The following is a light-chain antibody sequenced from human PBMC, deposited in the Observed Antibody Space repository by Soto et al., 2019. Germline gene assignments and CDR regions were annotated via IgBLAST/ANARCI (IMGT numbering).Light chain of an antibody. CDR1: SSNIGTSS. J-gene: IGLJ1*01. V-gene: IGLV1-44*01. CDR3: AAWDDSLNGDV. CDR2: TTD. Sequence: QSALTQPHSASGTPGQRVTISCSGSSSNIGTSSVHWFQQLPGTAPKLLISTTDQRPSGVPERFSGSRSGTSASLAIRGLQSEDEADYYSAAWDDSLNGDVFGTGTKVTVL.